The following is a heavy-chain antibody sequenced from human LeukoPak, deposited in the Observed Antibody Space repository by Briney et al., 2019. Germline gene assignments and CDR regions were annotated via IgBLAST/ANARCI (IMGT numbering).Heavy chain of an antibody. D-gene: IGHD2-2*01. Sequence: GASVKVSCKASGYTFTSYDINWVRQATGQGLEWMGLMNPNSGNTGYAQKFQGRVTMTRNTSISTAYMELSSLRSEDTAVYYCARMTLYCSSTSCHFDYWGQGTLVTVSS. J-gene: IGHJ4*02. V-gene: IGHV1-8*01. CDR3: ARMTLYCSSTSCHFDY. CDR1: GYTFTSYD. CDR2: MNPNSGNT.